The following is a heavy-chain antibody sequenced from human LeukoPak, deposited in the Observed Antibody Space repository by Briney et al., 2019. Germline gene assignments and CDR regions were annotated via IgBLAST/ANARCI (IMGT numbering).Heavy chain of an antibody. CDR2: ISSSSSTI. Sequence: GGSLRLSCAASGFTFSSYSMNWVRQAPGKGLEWVSYISSSSSTIYYADSVKGRFTISRDNAKNSLYLQMNSLRAEDTAVYYCARAQTHYYYYYYMDVWGKGTTVTVSS. CDR3: ARAQTHYYYYYYMDV. J-gene: IGHJ6*03. CDR1: GFTFSSYS. V-gene: IGHV3-48*04.